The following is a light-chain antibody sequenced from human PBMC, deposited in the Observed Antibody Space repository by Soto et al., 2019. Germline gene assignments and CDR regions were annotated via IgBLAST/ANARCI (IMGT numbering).Light chain of an antibody. Sequence: DVQMTQSPSSLSASVGDRVTITCRASRSIGGYLSWFQQKPGKPPNLLIFATSSLQSGVPSRFSGSGSETDFTLTISRLQPEDVATYYCLQSYTIPLTFGQGTKVEIK. CDR1: RSIGGY. V-gene: IGKV1-39*01. CDR3: LQSYTIPLT. CDR2: ATS. J-gene: IGKJ1*01.